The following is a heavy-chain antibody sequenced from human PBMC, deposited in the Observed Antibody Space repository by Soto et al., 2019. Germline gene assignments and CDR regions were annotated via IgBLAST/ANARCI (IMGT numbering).Heavy chain of an antibody. Sequence: SETLSLTCTVSCGSISSGGYYWSWIRQHPGKGLEWIGYIYYSGSTYYNPSLKSRVTISVDTPKNQFSLKLSSVTAADTAVYYCARVNSSSWYSDYWGQGTLVTVSS. J-gene: IGHJ4*02. CDR2: IYYSGST. CDR1: CGSISSGGYY. CDR3: ARVNSSSWYSDY. D-gene: IGHD6-13*01. V-gene: IGHV4-31*03.